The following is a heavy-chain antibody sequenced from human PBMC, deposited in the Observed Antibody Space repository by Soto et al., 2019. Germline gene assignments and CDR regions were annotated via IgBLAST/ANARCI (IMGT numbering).Heavy chain of an antibody. CDR1: GGSFSGYY. D-gene: IGHD3-10*01. CDR3: ARGLRFMVRGVTNDY. J-gene: IGHJ4*02. V-gene: IGHV4-34*01. CDR2: INHSGST. Sequence: QVQLQQWGAGLLKPSETLSLTCAVYGGSFSGYYWSWIRQPPGKGLEWIGEINHSGSTNYNPSLKSRVTISVDTSKNQFSLKLSSVTAADTAVYYCARGLRFMVRGVTNDYWGQGTLVTVSS.